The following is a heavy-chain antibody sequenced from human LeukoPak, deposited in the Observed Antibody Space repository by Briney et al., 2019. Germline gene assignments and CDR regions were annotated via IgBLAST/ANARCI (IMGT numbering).Heavy chain of an antibody. J-gene: IGHJ6*03. V-gene: IGHV4-59*07. CDR3: ARRTYYYDTSGYYYYYMDV. Sequence: SDTLSLLRTVWCRFINSYYWRGIPQPPRKGREGIGYNYFSGNTSYNPSPKSRLAISVDASKNQFSLKLSSVPAADTAVYYCARRTYYYDTSGYYYYYMDVWGKGTTVTVSS. CDR1: CRFINSYY. D-gene: IGHD3-22*01. CDR2: NYFSGNT.